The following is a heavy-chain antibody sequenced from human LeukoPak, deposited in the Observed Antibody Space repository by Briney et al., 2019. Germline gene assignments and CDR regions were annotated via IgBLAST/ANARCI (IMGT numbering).Heavy chain of an antibody. V-gene: IGHV1-2*02. D-gene: IGHD3-3*01. CDR1: GYTFTGYY. CDR3: ARARGDFWSGYLATSLGY. Sequence: ASVKVSCKASGYTFTGYYMHWVRQAPGQGLEWMGWINPNSGGTNYAQKFQGRVTMTRDTSISTAYMELSRLRSDDAAVYYCARARGDFWSGYLATSLGYWGQGTLVTVSS. J-gene: IGHJ4*02. CDR2: INPNSGGT.